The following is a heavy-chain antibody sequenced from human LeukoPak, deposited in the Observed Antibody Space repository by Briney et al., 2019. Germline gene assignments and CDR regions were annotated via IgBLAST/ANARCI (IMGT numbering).Heavy chain of an antibody. V-gene: IGHV1-46*01. CDR2: INPSGGST. CDR3: ARDGNYYDSSGYYYYGENWFDP. D-gene: IGHD3-22*01. CDR1: GYTFTSYC. Sequence: ASVKVSCKASGYTFTSYCMHWVRQAPGQGLEWMGIINPSGGSTSYAQKFQGRVTMTRDTSTSTVYMELSSLRSEDTAVYYCARDGNYYDSSGYYYYGENWFDPWGQGTLVTVSS. J-gene: IGHJ5*02.